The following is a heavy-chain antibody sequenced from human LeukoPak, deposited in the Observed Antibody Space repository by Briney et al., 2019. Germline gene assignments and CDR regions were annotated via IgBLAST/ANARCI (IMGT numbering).Heavy chain of an antibody. J-gene: IGHJ4*02. Sequence: SGPTLVNPTQTLTLNCSFSGFSLSTSGEAVGWIRQPPGEPLEWLALNYWDDDKRYSPSLKSRLTVTKDTSKNQVVLTMTNMDPLDTATYFCAHSPPVAVVPATRYYFDSWGQGTLVTVSS. CDR1: GFSLSTSGEA. CDR2: NYWDDDK. D-gene: IGHD2-15*01. CDR3: AHSPPVAVVPATRYYFDS. V-gene: IGHV2-5*02.